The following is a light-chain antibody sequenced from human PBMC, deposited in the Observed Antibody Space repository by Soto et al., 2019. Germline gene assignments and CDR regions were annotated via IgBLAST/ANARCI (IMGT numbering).Light chain of an antibody. Sequence: QSVLTQPASVSGSPGQSITISCTGTSSDVGGYNYVSWCQQHPGKAPKLMIYDVSNRPSGVSNRFSGSKSGNTASLTISGLQAEDEADYYCSSYTSSSTYVFATGTKVTVL. CDR1: SSDVGGYNY. V-gene: IGLV2-14*01. CDR3: SSYTSSSTYV. CDR2: DVS. J-gene: IGLJ1*01.